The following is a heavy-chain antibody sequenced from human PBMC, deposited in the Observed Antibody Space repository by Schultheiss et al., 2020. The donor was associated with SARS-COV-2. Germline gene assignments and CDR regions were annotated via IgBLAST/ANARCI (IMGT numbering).Heavy chain of an antibody. V-gene: IGHV4-34*01. Sequence: ESLKISCSASGFTFSSYAMHWVRQAPGKGLEWIGEINHSGSTNYNPSLKSRVTISVDTSKNQFSLKLSSVTAADTAVYYCARHPRTAMVTYFDYWGQGTLVTVSS. D-gene: IGHD5-18*01. J-gene: IGHJ4*02. CDR1: GFTFSSYA. CDR2: INHSGST. CDR3: ARHPRTAMVTYFDY.